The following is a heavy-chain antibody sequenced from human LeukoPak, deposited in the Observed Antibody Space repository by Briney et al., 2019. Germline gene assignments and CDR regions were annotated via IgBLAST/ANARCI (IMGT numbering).Heavy chain of an antibody. D-gene: IGHD6-19*01. V-gene: IGHV1-8*01. CDR1: GYTFSSYD. J-gene: IGHJ4*02. CDR2: MNPKNGNT. CDR3: ARRRCGWSWLDY. Sequence: ASAKVSCKASGYTFSSYDINWVRQAPGQGLEWMGWMNPKNGNTGYGKKFQGRVTMTRNTSIGTAHMELSSLRFEDTAVYFCARRRCGWSWLDYWGQGTLVTVSS.